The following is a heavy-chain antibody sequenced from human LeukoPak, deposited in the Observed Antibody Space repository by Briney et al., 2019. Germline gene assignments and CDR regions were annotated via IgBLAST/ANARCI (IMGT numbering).Heavy chain of an antibody. V-gene: IGHV3-23*01. D-gene: IGHD6-13*01. CDR2: ISGSGGST. CDR3: AKGRGIAAAGVNWFDP. J-gene: IGHJ5*02. Sequence: GGSLRLSCAASGFTFSSYAMSWVRQAPGKGLEWVSAISGSGGSTYYADSVKGRFTISRDNSKNTLYLQMNSLRAEDTAVYYCAKGRGIAAAGVNWFDPWGQGTLVTVSS. CDR1: GFTFSSYA.